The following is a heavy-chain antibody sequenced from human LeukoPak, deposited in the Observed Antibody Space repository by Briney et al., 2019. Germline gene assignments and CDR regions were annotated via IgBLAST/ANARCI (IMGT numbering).Heavy chain of an antibody. CDR3: ARDLAYSRLDY. CDR2: INPDGSEK. CDR1: GFTFTSYA. V-gene: IGHV3-7*01. D-gene: IGHD5-18*01. J-gene: IGHJ4*02. Sequence: GGSLRLSCAASGFTFTSYAMNWVRQAPGKGLEWVASINPDGSEKYSVDSVEGRFTISRDNAKNLLYLQVNSLRVEDTAFYYCARDLAYSRLDYWGQGMLVTVSS.